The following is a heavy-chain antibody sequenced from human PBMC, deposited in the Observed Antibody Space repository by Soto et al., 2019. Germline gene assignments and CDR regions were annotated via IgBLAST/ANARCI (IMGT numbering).Heavy chain of an antibody. CDR1: GFTFSSYS. CDR2: ISSSSSYI. V-gene: IGHV3-21*01. D-gene: IGHD3-10*01. J-gene: IGHJ6*02. Sequence: EVQLVESGGGLVKPGGSLRLSCAASGFTFSSYSMNWVRQAPGKGLEWVSSISSSSSYIYYADSVKGRFTISRDNAKTSPYLQMNSLRAEETAVYYCARDRNDYYGSGSYFAYYYDYGMDVWGQGTTVTVSS. CDR3: ARDRNDYYGSGSYFAYYYDYGMDV.